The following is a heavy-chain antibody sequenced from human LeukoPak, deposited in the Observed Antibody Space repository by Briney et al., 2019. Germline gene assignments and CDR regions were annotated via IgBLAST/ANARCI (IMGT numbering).Heavy chain of an antibody. CDR3: ARGYGSGSYYVY. D-gene: IGHD3-10*01. Sequence: SETLSLTCTVSGGSISSYYWSWIRQPPGKGLEWIGYIYYSGSTNYNPSLKSRVTISVDTSKNQFSLKLSSVTAADTAVYYCARGYGSGSYYVYWGQGTLVTVSS. CDR2: IYYSGST. V-gene: IGHV4-59*08. J-gene: IGHJ4*02. CDR1: GGSISSYY.